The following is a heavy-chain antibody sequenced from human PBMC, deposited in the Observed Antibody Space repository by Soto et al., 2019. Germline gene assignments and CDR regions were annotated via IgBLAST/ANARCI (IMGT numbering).Heavy chain of an antibody. D-gene: IGHD4-17*01. V-gene: IGHV3-30*18. CDR2: ISYDGSNK. CDR1: GFTFSSYG. J-gene: IGHJ4*02. CDR3: AKDISGDYVPRHFDY. Sequence: GGSLRLSCAASGFTFSSYGMHWVRQAPGKGLEWVAVISYDGSNKYYADSVKGRFTISRDNSKNTLYLQMNSLRAEDTAVYYCAKDISGDYVPRHFDYWGQGTLVTVSS.